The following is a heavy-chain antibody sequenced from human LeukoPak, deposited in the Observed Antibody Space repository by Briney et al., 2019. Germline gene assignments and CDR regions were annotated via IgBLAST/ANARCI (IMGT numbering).Heavy chain of an antibody. CDR1: IFSFSSYA. V-gene: IGHV3-30*02. Sequence: GGSLRLSCSASIFSFSSYAMHWVRQAPGKGLQWVAFIWYDGSRKYYGDSVKGRFTISRDNSKNTLYLQMNSLRPEDTAVYYCSKAVGGGPTSSDSWGQGTLVVVSS. CDR3: SKAVGGGPTSSDS. J-gene: IGHJ4*02. D-gene: IGHD1-26*01. CDR2: IWYDGSRK.